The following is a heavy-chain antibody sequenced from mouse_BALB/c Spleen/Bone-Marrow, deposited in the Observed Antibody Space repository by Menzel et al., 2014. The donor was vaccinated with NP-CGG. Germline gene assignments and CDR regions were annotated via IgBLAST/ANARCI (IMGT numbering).Heavy chain of an antibody. CDR2: ISSGGSA. J-gene: IGHJ2*01. Sequence: EVQGVESGGGLVKPGGSLKLSCAASGCTFSNFAMSWVRLTPAKRLEWVASISSGGSAYYPDSVKGRLSISRDNARDILFLQMSSLRSEDAAMYYCARGYDYDFDYWGQGTTLTVSS. CDR3: ARGYDYDFDY. D-gene: IGHD2-4*01. CDR1: GCTFSNFA. V-gene: IGHV5-6-5*01.